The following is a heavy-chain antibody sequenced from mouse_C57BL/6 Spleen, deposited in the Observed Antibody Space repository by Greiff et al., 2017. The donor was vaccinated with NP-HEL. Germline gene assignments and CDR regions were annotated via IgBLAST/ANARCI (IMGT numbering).Heavy chain of an antibody. D-gene: IGHD1-1*01. CDR2: IWGDGST. V-gene: IGHV2-3*01. Sequence: VQLQQSGPGLVEPSQCLSITCTVSGFSFTSYGVSWVRQPPGKGLEWLGDIWGDGSTNYYSALITRLSNSKDNSKNQVFLLLNSLQTDDTATYYCAKSYYGSSYGFAYWGQGTLVTVSA. CDR1: GFSFTSYG. J-gene: IGHJ3*01. CDR3: AKSYYGSSYGFAY.